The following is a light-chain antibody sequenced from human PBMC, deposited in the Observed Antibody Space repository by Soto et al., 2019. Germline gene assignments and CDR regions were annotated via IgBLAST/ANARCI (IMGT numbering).Light chain of an antibody. J-gene: IGLJ2*01. Sequence: QSVLTQPASVSGFPGQSITISCTGTTSDIGAYNYVSWYQHHPGKAPKLFIYDVTDRPSGVSDRFSGSKSGNTASLTISGLQAEDEADYFCSSYTTINTVVLFGGGTQLTVL. CDR3: SSYTTINTVVL. V-gene: IGLV2-14*03. CDR1: TSDIGAYNY. CDR2: DVT.